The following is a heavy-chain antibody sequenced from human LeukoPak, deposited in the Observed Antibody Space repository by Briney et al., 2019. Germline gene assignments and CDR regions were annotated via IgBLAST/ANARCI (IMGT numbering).Heavy chain of an antibody. Sequence: GGSLRLSCEVSGFTFSDYAMHWVRQAPGKGLQWLALISHDGSIDYYADSVTGRFTISRDNSKNTVSLQLNSLRVEDAAVYYCATRPPRGVVPAPVDYWGQGTLVTVSS. D-gene: IGHD2-2*01. CDR3: ATRPPRGVVPAPVDY. CDR1: GFTFSDYA. V-gene: IGHV3-30*04. CDR2: ISHDGSID. J-gene: IGHJ4*02.